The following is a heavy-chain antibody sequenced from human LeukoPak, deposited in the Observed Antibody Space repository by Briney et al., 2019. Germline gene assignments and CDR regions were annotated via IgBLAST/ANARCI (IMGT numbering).Heavy chain of an antibody. CDR3: ATSTTEGAFDI. Sequence: GGSLRLSCAASGSTFSSYSMNWVRQAPGKGLEWVSSISSSSSYIYYADSVKGRFTISRDNAKNSLYLQMNSLRAEDTAVYYCATSTTEGAFDIWGQGTMVTVSS. V-gene: IGHV3-21*01. J-gene: IGHJ3*02. CDR1: GSTFSSYS. CDR2: ISSSSSYI. D-gene: IGHD4-17*01.